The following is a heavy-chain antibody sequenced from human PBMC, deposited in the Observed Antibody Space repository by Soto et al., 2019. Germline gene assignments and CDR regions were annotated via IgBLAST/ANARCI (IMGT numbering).Heavy chain of an antibody. D-gene: IGHD2-15*01. V-gene: IGHV1-18*01. CDR3: VVAAQPFYFDY. CDR2: ISAYNGNT. Sequence: QVQLVQSGAEVKKPGASVKVSCKASGYTFTSYGISWVRQAPGQGLEWMGWISAYNGNTNYAQKLQGRVTMTTDPSTGTAYMEPRSLRSDGTAVYFCVVAAQPFYFDYWCQGTLGTVSS. CDR1: GYTFTSYG. J-gene: IGHJ4*02.